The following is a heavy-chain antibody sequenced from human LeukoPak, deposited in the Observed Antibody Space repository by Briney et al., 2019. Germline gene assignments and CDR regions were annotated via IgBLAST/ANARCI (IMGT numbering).Heavy chain of an antibody. CDR2: ISVSGGST. CDR3: TQFKVGGDCFEY. D-gene: IGHD5-24*01. Sequence: GGSLRLSCAASGFSFTSYAMSWVRPAPGKGLEWVSAISVSGGSTYYADSVKGRFTNSRDNSKNTLYLQMNSVRAEDTAVYYGTQFKVGGDCFEYWGQGTLVTVSS. CDR1: GFSFTSYA. V-gene: IGHV3-23*01. J-gene: IGHJ4*02.